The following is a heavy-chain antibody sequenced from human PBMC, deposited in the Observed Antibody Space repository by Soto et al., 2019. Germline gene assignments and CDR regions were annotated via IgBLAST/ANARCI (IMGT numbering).Heavy chain of an antibody. Sequence: ASVKVSCKASGYTFTIYYMHWVRQAPGQGLEWMGIINPSGGSTSYAQKFQGRVTMTRDTSTSTVYMELSSLRSEDTAVYYCARAQQGLGAFDIWGQGTMVTVSS. J-gene: IGHJ3*02. V-gene: IGHV1-46*01. CDR1: GYTFTIYY. D-gene: IGHD6-13*01. CDR2: INPSGGST. CDR3: ARAQQGLGAFDI.